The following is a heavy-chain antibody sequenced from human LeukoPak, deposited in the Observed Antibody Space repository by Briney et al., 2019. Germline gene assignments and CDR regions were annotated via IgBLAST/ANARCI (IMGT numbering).Heavy chain of an antibody. V-gene: IGHV4-30-4*01. J-gene: IGHJ5*02. CDR2: IYYSGST. CDR3: ARQNDYGDPNWFDP. CDR1: GGSISSGDYY. D-gene: IGHD4-17*01. Sequence: SETLSLTCTVSGGSISSGDYYWSWIRQPPGKGLEWIGYIYYSGSTSYNPSLKSRVTIPADTSKNQFSLKLSSVTAADTAVYYCARQNDYGDPNWFDPWGQGTLVTVSS.